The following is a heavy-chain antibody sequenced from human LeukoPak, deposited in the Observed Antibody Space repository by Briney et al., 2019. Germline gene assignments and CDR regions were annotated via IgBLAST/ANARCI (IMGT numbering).Heavy chain of an antibody. CDR2: ISAYNGNT. V-gene: IGHV1-18*04. D-gene: IGHD5-18*01. J-gene: IGHJ4*02. CDR1: GYTFTGYY. CDR3: ARDSARGYSYPD. Sequence: ASVKVSCKASGYTFTGYYMHWVRQAPGQGLEWMGWISAYNGNTNYAQKLQGRVTMTTDASTSTAYMELRSLRSDDTAVYYCARDSARGYSYPDWGQGTLVTVSS.